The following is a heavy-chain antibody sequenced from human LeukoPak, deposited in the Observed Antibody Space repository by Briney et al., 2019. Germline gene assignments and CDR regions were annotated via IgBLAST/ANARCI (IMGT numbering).Heavy chain of an antibody. V-gene: IGHV3-30*18. CDR1: GFIFSKCG. D-gene: IGHD3-16*01. J-gene: IGHJ6*02. Sequence: PGRSQRLSCAASGFIFSKCGMHWVRQAPGKGLEWVAVISYDGSNKNYADSVKGRFTISRDNSGNTLYLQMNSLRVEDTAVYYCAKGRGAYYYHAMDVWGQGTTVTVSS. CDR3: AKGRGAYYYHAMDV. CDR2: ISYDGSNK.